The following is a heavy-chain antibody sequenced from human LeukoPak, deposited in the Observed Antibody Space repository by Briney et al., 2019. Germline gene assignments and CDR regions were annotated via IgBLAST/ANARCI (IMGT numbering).Heavy chain of an antibody. Sequence: GGSLRLSCAASGFTFSSYAMSWVRQAPGKGLEWVSAISGSGGSTYYADSAKGRFTISRDNSKNTLYLQMNSLRAEDTAVYYCANRYCSSTSCGDHWGQGTLVTVSS. V-gene: IGHV3-23*01. CDR3: ANRYCSSTSCGDH. J-gene: IGHJ4*02. CDR1: GFTFSSYA. D-gene: IGHD2-2*01. CDR2: ISGSGGST.